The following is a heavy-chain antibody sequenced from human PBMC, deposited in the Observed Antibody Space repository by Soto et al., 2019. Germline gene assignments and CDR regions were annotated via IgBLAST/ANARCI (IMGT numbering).Heavy chain of an antibody. Sequence: PGGSLRLSCAASGFSISSYWMNWVRQAPGKGLEWAAIIRKDGSEKYYVDSVKGRFTISRDNAKNSLYLQMNSPRDDDTAVYYCAGGSGWLSDYWGRGTLVTVSS. CDR1: GFSISSYW. CDR3: AGGSGWLSDY. V-gene: IGHV3-7*03. D-gene: IGHD6-19*01. J-gene: IGHJ4*02. CDR2: IRKDGSEK.